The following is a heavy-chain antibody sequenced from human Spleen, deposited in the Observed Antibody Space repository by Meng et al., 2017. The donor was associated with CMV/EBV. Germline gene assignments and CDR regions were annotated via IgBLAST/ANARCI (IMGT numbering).Heavy chain of an antibody. J-gene: IGHJ4*02. V-gene: IGHV4-39*02. Sequence: VSGGSVTSSSCYWGWLRQPPGKGLEWIGTISYLGNTNYNPTLQSRVTMSLDTSKNHFSLKVTSVTATDTAVYFCARPAGYTGYDLDHWGQGTLVTVSS. D-gene: IGHD5-12*01. CDR1: GGSVTSSSCY. CDR2: ISYLGNT. CDR3: ARPAGYTGYDLDH.